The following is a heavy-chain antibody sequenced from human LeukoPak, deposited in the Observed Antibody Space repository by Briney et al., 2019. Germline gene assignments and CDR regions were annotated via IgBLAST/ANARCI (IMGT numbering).Heavy chain of an antibody. CDR3: AKRGFYYDSSGYFSFDY. Sequence: GGSLRLSCAASGFTFSSYAMSWVRQAPGKRLEWDTIIIGIGGTTYYSDSVKGRFTISRDNSKNTLYLQMNSLRAEDTAVYYCAKRGFYYDSSGYFSFDYWGQGTLVTVSS. V-gene: IGHV3-23*01. CDR1: GFTFSSYA. D-gene: IGHD3-22*01. CDR2: IIGIGGTT. J-gene: IGHJ4*02.